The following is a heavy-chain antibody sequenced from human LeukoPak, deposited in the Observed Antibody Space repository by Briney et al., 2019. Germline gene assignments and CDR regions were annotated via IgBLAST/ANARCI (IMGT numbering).Heavy chain of an antibody. CDR1: GFTFSDYY. CDR2: ISGSGGTT. V-gene: IGHV3-23*01. CDR3: AKGYCSAGSCVHSDY. D-gene: IGHD2-15*01. Sequence: PGGSLRLSCAASGFTFSDYYMSWIRQAPGKGLEWVSGISGSGGTTYYADSVKGRFTISRDNSKNTLYLQMNSLRAEDTAVYYCAKGYCSAGSCVHSDYWGQGTLVTVSS. J-gene: IGHJ4*02.